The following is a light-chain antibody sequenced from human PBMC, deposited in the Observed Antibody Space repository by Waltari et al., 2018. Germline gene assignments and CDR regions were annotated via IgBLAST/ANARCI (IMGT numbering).Light chain of an antibody. J-gene: IGKJ2*01. CDR2: DAS. Sequence: EAVLTQSPATLSLFPGERAILSCRASQSVSRSLAWYQQKPGLAPRLLIYDASNRATRIPARFSGSGSGTDFTLTISSLEPEDFAVYYCQQRSSLPLYTFGQGTKLDLK. CDR3: QQRSSLPLYT. V-gene: IGKV3-11*01. CDR1: QSVSRS.